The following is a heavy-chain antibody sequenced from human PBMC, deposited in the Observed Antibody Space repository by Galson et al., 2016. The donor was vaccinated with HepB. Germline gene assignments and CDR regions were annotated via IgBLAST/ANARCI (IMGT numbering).Heavy chain of an antibody. V-gene: IGHV3-23*01. CDR2: ISGSGGST. J-gene: IGHJ4*02. D-gene: IGHD3-9*01. Sequence: SLRLSCAASGFTFRSYAMRGVRQAPGKGLEWVSGISGSGGSTYYADSVKGRITISRDNSKNTLYLQMNSLRVEDTAVYYCAKAHYDILTGYWPYFDYWGQGTLVTVSS. CDR1: GFTFRSYA. CDR3: AKAHYDILTGYWPYFDY.